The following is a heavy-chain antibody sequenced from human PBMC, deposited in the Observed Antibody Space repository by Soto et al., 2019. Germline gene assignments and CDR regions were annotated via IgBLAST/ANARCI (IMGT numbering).Heavy chain of an antibody. Sequence: GGSLRLSCAASGFTFSSYAMSWVRQAPGKGLEWVSTLSSSGANIYYADSVKGRFTISRDNSKNTLYLQMNSLRAEDTAVYYCAKNVGRPYYFDYWGQGTLVTVSS. CDR1: GFTFSSYA. J-gene: IGHJ4*02. CDR3: AKNVGRPYYFDY. CDR2: LSSSGANI. V-gene: IGHV3-23*01. D-gene: IGHD2-15*01.